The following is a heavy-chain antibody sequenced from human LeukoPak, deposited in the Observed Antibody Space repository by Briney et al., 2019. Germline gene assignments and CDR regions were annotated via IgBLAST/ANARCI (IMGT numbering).Heavy chain of an antibody. Sequence: GGSLRLSCAASGITFGNNWMHWVRQGPGKGRAWISRINSDGGGAIYADSVKGRFTVSRDNAKNTLYLQMNSLRAEDTAVYYCARDVPHNWFDTWGQGTLVTVSS. CDR2: INSDGGGA. J-gene: IGHJ5*02. CDR3: ARDVPHNWFDT. CDR1: GITFGNNW. V-gene: IGHV3-74*01.